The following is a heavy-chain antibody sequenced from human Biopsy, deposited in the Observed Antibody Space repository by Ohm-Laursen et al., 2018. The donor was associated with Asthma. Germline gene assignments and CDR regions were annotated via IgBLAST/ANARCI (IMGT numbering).Heavy chain of an antibody. CDR1: RFTYE. Sequence: RSLRLSCTASRFTYEMHWVRQAPGKGLEWVAVISYDGSSIYYADSVKGRFTISRDNSKNTLSLQMNSLTAEDTAVYYCAREGVAGTHIEDWGQGTLVIVSS. V-gene: IGHV3-30-3*01. CDR2: ISYDGSSI. CDR3: AREGVAGTHIED. D-gene: IGHD6-19*01. J-gene: IGHJ4*02.